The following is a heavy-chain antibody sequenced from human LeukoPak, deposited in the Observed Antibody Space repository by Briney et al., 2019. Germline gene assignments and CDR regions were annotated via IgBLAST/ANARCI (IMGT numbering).Heavy chain of an antibody. CDR1: GFTFSSYS. D-gene: IGHD3-22*01. CDR3: ARARYYYDSSGYYYLDY. Sequence: GGSLRLSCAASGFTFSSYSMNWVRQAPGKGLEWVSSISSSSSYIYYADSVKGRFTISRDNAKNSLYLQMNSLRAEDTAVYYCARARYYYDSSGYYYLDYWGQGTLVTVSS. CDR2: ISSSSSYI. V-gene: IGHV3-21*01. J-gene: IGHJ4*02.